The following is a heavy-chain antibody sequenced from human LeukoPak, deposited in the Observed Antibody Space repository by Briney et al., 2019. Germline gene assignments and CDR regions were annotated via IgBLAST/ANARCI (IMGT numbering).Heavy chain of an antibody. CDR3: VRGGGTFDN. V-gene: IGHV3-7*03. D-gene: IGHD1-1*01. CDR2: IKQDGSEK. CDR1: GFTFSDYW. Sequence: GGSLRLSCAASGFTFSDYWMSWVRQAPGKGLESVANIKQDGSEKYYVDSVMGRFTIPRDNAKTSLYLQMDSPRAEDTAVYFCVRGGGTFDNWGQGTLVTVSS. J-gene: IGHJ4*02.